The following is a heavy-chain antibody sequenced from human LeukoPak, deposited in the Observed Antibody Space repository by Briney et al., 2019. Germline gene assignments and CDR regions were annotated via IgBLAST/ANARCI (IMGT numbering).Heavy chain of an antibody. CDR2: IYYSGST. CDR3: ASRPIITIFGVVIKNHPFDY. CDR1: GGSISSSSYY. D-gene: IGHD3-3*01. J-gene: IGHJ4*02. V-gene: IGHV4-39*01. Sequence: SETLSLTCTVSGGSISSSSYYWGWIRQPPGKGLEWIGSIYYSGSTYYNPSLKSRVTMSVDTSKNQFSLKLSSVTAADTAVYYCASRPIITIFGVVIKNHPFDYWGQGTLVTVSS.